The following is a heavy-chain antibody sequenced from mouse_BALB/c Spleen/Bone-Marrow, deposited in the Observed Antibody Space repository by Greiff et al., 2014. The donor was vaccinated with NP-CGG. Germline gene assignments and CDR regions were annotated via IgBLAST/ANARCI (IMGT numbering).Heavy chain of an antibody. CDR3: AIGLLGDY. D-gene: IGHD2-10*01. V-gene: IGHV1S81*02. J-gene: IGHJ4*01. CDR2: INPSNGRT. Sequence: QVQLKESGAELVKPGASVKLSCKASGYTFTSYWMHWVKRRPGQGLEWIGEINPSNGRTNYNEKFKSKATLTVDKSSSTAYMQLSSLTSEDSAVYYCAIGLLGDYWGQGTSVTVSS. CDR1: GYTFTSYW.